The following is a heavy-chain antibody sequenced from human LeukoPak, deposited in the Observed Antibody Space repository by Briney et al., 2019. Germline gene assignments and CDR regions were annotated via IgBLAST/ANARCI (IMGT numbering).Heavy chain of an antibody. J-gene: IGHJ4*02. D-gene: IGHD3-22*01. CDR3: AKGRKNAYKFYDSSGYPFDY. CDR1: GFTFSSYA. V-gene: IGHV3-23*01. CDR2: ISGSGGST. Sequence: PGGSLRLSCAASGFTFSSYAMSWVRQAPGKGLEWVSAISGSGGSTYYADSVKGRFTISRDNSKNTLYLQMNSLRAEDTAVYYCAKGRKNAYKFYDSSGYPFDYWGQGTLVTVSS.